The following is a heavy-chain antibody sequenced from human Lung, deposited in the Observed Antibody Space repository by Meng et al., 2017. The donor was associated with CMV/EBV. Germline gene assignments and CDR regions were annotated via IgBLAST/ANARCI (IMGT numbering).Heavy chain of an antibody. CDR2: IKSKTDGETA. CDR3: IWNDLGDY. J-gene: IGHJ4*02. CDR1: GFTFSNAW. D-gene: IGHD1-1*01. V-gene: IGHV3-15*01. Sequence: VERVVAGGGSVKPGGSLRLFCAGSGFTFSNAWMSWVRQAPGKGLEWVGRIKSKTDGETADYNAPVKGRFTISRDDSKNTLYLQMNSLKTEDTAIYYCIWNDLGDYWGQGTLVTVSS.